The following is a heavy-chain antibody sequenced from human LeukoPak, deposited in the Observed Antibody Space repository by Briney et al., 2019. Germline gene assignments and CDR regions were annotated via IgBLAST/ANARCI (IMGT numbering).Heavy chain of an antibody. CDR3: ARGPPNWGMVGY. CDR2: MSSNNGNT. Sequence: GASVTVSCTASGYTFTSYDINWVRQATGQGLEWMGWMSSNNGNTGYAQKFQGRVTMTRDTSISTAYMELSSLRSEDTAVYYSARGPPNWGMVGYWGQGTLVTVSP. D-gene: IGHD7-27*01. J-gene: IGHJ4*02. CDR1: GYTFTSYD. V-gene: IGHV1-8*01.